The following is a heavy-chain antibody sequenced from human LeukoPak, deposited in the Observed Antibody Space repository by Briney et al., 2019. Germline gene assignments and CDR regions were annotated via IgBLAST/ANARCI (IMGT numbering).Heavy chain of an antibody. Sequence: GGSLRLSCAASGFTSSSYSMNWVRQAPGKGLEWVSSISSSSSYIYYADSVKGRFTISRDNAKNSLYLQMNSLRAEDTAVYYCARERTVWVTNHAFDIWGQGTMVTVSS. V-gene: IGHV3-21*01. D-gene: IGHD4-17*01. J-gene: IGHJ3*02. CDR1: GFTSSSYS. CDR2: ISSSSSYI. CDR3: ARERTVWVTNHAFDI.